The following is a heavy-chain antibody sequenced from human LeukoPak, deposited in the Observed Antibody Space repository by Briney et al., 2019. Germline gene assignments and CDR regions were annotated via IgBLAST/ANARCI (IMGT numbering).Heavy chain of an antibody. D-gene: IGHD6-13*01. V-gene: IGHV4-59*01. CDR1: GGSISSYY. CDR2: IYYGGST. J-gene: IGHJ4*02. CDR3: ASEIIAAADVDY. Sequence: PSETVSLTCTVSGGSISSYYWSWIRQPPGKGLEWIGYIYYGGSTSYNPSLKSRVTISVDTSKNQFSLKLTSVTAADTAVYYCASEIIAAADVDYWGQGTLVTVSS.